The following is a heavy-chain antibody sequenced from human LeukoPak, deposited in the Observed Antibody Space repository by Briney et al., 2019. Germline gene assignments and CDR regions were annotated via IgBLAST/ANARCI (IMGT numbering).Heavy chain of an antibody. CDR3: ARGMYYDILTGYYQGYYFDY. J-gene: IGHJ4*02. CDR1: GFTFSSYA. D-gene: IGHD3-9*01. CDR2: ISGSGGSA. Sequence: GGSLRLSCAASGFTFSSYAMSWVRQAPGKGLEWVSAISGSGGSAYYADSVKGRFTISRDNAKNSLYLQMNSLRAEDTAVYYCARGMYYDILTGYYQGYYFDYWGQGTLVTVSS. V-gene: IGHV3-23*01.